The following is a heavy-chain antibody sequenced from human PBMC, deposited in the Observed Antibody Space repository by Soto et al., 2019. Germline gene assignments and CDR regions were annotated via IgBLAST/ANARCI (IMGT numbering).Heavy chain of an antibody. V-gene: IGHV1-69*01. CDR3: ARGRGYKSNDYYYSY. J-gene: IGHJ4*02. CDR2: IIPIFGTA. D-gene: IGHD3-22*01. Sequence: QVQLVQSGAEVRKPGSSVRVSCKASGGSFNRHTISWVRQAPGQGLEWMGGIIPIFGTANHAQKFQGRVTINADESTPTVYLELSSRRTADTAISFRARGRGYKSNDYYYSYWGQGTLVIVSS. CDR1: GGSFNRHT.